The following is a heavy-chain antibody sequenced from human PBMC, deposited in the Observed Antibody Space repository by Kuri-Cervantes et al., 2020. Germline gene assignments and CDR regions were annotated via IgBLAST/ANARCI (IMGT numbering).Heavy chain of an antibody. CDR3: ARAIGWRQRNWFDP. Sequence: SQTLSLTCAVYGGSFSGYYWSWIRQPPGKGLEWIGEINHSGSTNYNPPLKSRVTISVDTSKNQFSLKLSSVTAADTAVYYCARAIGWRQRNWFDPWGQGTLVTVSS. CDR2: INHSGST. V-gene: IGHV4-34*01. D-gene: IGHD2-15*01. J-gene: IGHJ5*02. CDR1: GGSFSGYY.